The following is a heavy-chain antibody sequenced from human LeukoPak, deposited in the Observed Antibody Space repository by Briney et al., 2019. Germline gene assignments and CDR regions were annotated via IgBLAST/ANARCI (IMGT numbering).Heavy chain of an antibody. CDR2: IKQDGSEK. D-gene: IGHD6-13*01. J-gene: IGHJ5*02. CDR3: APRIAAATNGGIWFDP. Sequence: PGGSLRLSCAASGFTFSSYAMSWVRQAPGKGLEWVANIKQDGSEKYYVDSVKGRFTISRDNAKNSLYLQMNSLRAEDTAVYYCAPRIAAATNGGIWFDPWGQGTLVTVSS. V-gene: IGHV3-7*01. CDR1: GFTFSSYA.